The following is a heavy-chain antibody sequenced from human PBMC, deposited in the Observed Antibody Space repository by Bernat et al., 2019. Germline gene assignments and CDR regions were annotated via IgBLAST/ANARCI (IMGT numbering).Heavy chain of an antibody. CDR3: ARVGVTSAGSSDY. J-gene: IGHJ4*02. D-gene: IGHD3-10*01. CDR2: INHSGST. CDR1: GGSFSGYY. Sequence: QVQLQQWGAGLLKPSETLSLTCAVYGGSFSGYYWSWIRQPPGKGLEWIGEINHSGSTNYNPSLKSRITISVDTSKNQFSLRLGSVTAADTAVYYCARVGVTSAGSSDYRGQGTLVTVSS. V-gene: IGHV4-34*01.